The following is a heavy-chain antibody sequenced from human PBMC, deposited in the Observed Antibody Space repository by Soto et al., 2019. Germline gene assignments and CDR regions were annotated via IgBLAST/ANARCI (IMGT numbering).Heavy chain of an antibody. CDR3: ANYGDYDYYYYYGMDV. J-gene: IGHJ6*02. D-gene: IGHD4-17*01. V-gene: IGHV3-23*01. CDR2: ISGSGGST. Sequence: EVQLLESGGGLVQPEGSLRLTCAASGFTFSSYAMSWVRQAPGKGLEWVSAISGSGGSTYYADSVKGRFTISRDNSKNTLYLQMNSLRAEDTAVYYCANYGDYDYYYYYGMDVWGQGTTVTVSS. CDR1: GFTFSSYA.